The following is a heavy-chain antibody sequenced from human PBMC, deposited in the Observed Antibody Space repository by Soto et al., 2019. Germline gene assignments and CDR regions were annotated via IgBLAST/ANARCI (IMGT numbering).Heavy chain of an antibody. D-gene: IGHD3-22*01. J-gene: IGHJ4*02. Sequence: ESLSLACADSGGCITNTDWGAWVRQPPGMGLEWVGDISLSGNTNYNPSLEGRAAISLDKSRNQFSLILNSVTAADKAVYYCASRGSSGPFWAQGTLVTVSS. CDR1: GGCITNTDW. V-gene: IGHV4-4*02. CDR3: ASRGSSGPF. CDR2: ISLSGNT.